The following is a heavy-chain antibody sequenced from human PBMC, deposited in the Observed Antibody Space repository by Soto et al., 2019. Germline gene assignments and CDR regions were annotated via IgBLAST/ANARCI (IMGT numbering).Heavy chain of an antibody. Sequence: QVQLQESGPGLVKPSQTLSLTCTVSGGSISSGGYYWSWIRQHRGKGMEWIGYIDYSGSTYYNPALKKRVSISVDKSKNQFSLKLSCVTAADTAVYSCAGGEDYGASNWFDPWGQGTLVTVSS. V-gene: IGHV4-31*03. J-gene: IGHJ5*02. D-gene: IGHD4-17*01. CDR2: IDYSGST. CDR1: GGSISSGGYY. CDR3: AGGEDYGASNWFDP.